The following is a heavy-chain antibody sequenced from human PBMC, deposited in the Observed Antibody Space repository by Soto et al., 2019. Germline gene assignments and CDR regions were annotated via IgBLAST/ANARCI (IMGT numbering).Heavy chain of an antibody. J-gene: IGHJ6*02. D-gene: IGHD7-27*01. CDR1: GYSFTNYY. Sequence: GESLKISCECSGYSFTNYYIAWVLQMPGKGLEWMGIIYPRDSKIRYSPSLQGQVTFSADKSLSTAYLQWSSLKASDTAKYYCARHLGTEDYYYGMDVWGQGTTVTVSS. V-gene: IGHV5-51*01. CDR3: ARHLGTEDYYYGMDV. CDR2: IYPRDSKI.